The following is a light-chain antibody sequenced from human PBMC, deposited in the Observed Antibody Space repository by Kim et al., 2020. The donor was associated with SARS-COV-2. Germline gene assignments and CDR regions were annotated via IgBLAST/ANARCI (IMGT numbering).Light chain of an antibody. CDR3: NSYTSSSTLV. CDR2: DVS. J-gene: IGLJ3*02. V-gene: IGLV2-14*03. CDR1: RSSVGGYNY. Sequence: GTRSSVGGYNYVSWYQPHPGKAPKRMIYDVSKRPSGVSSRFSGSKSGNTASLTISGLQAEDEADYYCNSYTSSSTLVFGGGTQLTVL.